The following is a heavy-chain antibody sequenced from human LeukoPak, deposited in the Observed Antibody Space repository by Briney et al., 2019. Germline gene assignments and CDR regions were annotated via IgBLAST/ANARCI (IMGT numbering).Heavy chain of an antibody. CDR3: ARAVQQSYSVDP. Sequence: GASVKVSCKASGYTLTGYYMHWVRQAPGQGLEWMGWINPNSGGTNYAQKFQGRVTMTRDSSISTAYMELSRLRSDDTAVYYCARAVQQSYSVDPWGQGTLVTVSS. J-gene: IGHJ5*02. CDR1: GYTLTGYY. CDR2: INPNSGGT. D-gene: IGHD1-26*01. V-gene: IGHV1-2*02.